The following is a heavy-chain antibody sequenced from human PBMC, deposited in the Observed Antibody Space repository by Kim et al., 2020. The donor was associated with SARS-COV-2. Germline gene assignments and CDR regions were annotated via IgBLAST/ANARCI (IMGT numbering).Heavy chain of an antibody. D-gene: IGHD2-15*01. CDR1: GFTFSRSL. Sequence: GGSLRLSCAASGFTFSRSLMNWVRQPPGKGLEWVSSIGTSSPNISYADSMKGRFTISRDNAENSLYLQMNGLRADDTAVYYCARGYCGGGSCHFPDAFDIWGQGTMVTVSS. V-gene: IGHV3-21*01. CDR3: ARGYCGGGSCHFPDAFDI. J-gene: IGHJ3*02. CDR2: IGTSSPNI.